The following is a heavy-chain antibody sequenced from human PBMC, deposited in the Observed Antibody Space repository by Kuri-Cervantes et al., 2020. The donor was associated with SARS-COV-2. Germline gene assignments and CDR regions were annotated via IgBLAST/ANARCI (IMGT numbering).Heavy chain of an antibody. J-gene: IGHJ4*02. CDR3: ARGVAVAGYYYFDY. CDR2: IIPIFATA. Sequence: SVKVSCKASGGTFSTYAINWVRQAPGQGLEWMGGIIPIFATANYARKFQGRVTITADKSTSTAYMELSSLRSEDTAVYYCARGVAVAGYYYFDYWGQGTLVTVSS. D-gene: IGHD6-19*01. CDR1: GGTFSTYA. V-gene: IGHV1-69*06.